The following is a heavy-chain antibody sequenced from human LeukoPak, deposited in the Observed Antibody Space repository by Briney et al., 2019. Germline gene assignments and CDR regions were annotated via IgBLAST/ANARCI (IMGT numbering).Heavy chain of an antibody. Sequence: PSETLSLTRTVSGGSISSGSYYWSWIRQPAGKGLEWIGRIYTSGSTNYNPSLKSRVTISVDTSKNQFSLKLSSVTAADTAVYYCAREVGYPPYFDYWGQGTLVTVSS. D-gene: IGHD1-26*01. V-gene: IGHV4-61*02. CDR3: AREVGYPPYFDY. CDR1: GGSISSGSYY. J-gene: IGHJ4*02. CDR2: IYTSGST.